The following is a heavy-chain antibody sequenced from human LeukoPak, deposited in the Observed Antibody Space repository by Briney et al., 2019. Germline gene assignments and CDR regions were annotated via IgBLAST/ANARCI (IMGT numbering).Heavy chain of an antibody. CDR3: TRDFRYVAFDI. Sequence: GGSLRLTCEASGFNLADFWVFWVRQAPGKGLVWVSRIEGDGSRTNTADSVKGRFTIPRDNAKNTVYLQMNSLRVEDTAVYYCTRDFRYVAFDIWGQGTMVTDSS. D-gene: IGHD2-2*01. CDR1: GFNLADFW. J-gene: IGHJ3*02. V-gene: IGHV3-74*01. CDR2: IEGDGSRT.